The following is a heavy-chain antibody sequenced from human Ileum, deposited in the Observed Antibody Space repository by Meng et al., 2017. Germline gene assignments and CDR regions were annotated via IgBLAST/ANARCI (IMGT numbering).Heavy chain of an antibody. CDR1: GVSLMGYY. CDR2: INHSGST. D-gene: IGHD3-16*01. Sequence: VQLQRWGAGLLRSSKTFSHTCSVYGVSLMGYYWGWIRQRPGKGLEWIGEINHSGSTNYNPSLKSRVTISVDTSKNQFSLKLSSVTAADTAVYYCARGGGRYGPDFDYWGQGTLVTVSS. J-gene: IGHJ4*02. V-gene: IGHV4-34*01. CDR3: ARGGGRYGPDFDY.